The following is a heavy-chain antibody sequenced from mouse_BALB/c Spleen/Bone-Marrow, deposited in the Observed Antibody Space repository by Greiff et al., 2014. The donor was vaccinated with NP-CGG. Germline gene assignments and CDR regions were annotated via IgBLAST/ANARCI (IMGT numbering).Heavy chain of an antibody. Sequence: VQLQQSGAELVKPGASVKLSCTASGFNIKDTYRHWVKQRPEQGLEWIGRIDPANGNTKYDPKFQGKATITADTSSNTAYLQLSSLTSEDTAVYYCAFYYYGSSLFAYWGQGTLVTVSA. J-gene: IGHJ3*01. CDR1: GFNIKDTY. D-gene: IGHD1-1*01. CDR3: AFYYYGSSLFAY. V-gene: IGHV14-3*02. CDR2: IDPANGNT.